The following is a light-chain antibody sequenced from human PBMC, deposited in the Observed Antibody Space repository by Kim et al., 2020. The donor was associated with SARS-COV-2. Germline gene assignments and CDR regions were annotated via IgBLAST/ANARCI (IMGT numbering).Light chain of an antibody. CDR3: QQYDNY. CDR2: KAS. CDR1: QSNSMW. V-gene: IGKV1-5*03. J-gene: IGKJ2*01. Sequence: STLSASVGDRVSITCRASQSNSMWLAWYQQKPGKAPKLLISKASSLQSGVPSRFSGSGSGTEFTLTISSLQPDDFGTYYCQQYDNYFGQGTKLEI.